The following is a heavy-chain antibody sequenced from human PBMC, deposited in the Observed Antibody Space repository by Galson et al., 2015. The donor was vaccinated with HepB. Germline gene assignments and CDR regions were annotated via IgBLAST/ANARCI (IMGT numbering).Heavy chain of an antibody. CDR1: GFTFSDYY. CDR3: ARDRGGASSDFDY. V-gene: IGHV3-11*06. D-gene: IGHD1-26*01. Sequence: SLRLSCAASGFTFSDYYMSWIRQAPGKGLEWVSYISSSSSYTNYAYSVKRRFTISRDNAKNSLYLQMNSLRDEDTAVYYSARDRGGASSDFDYWGHGTLVTVSS. CDR2: ISSSSSYT. J-gene: IGHJ4*01.